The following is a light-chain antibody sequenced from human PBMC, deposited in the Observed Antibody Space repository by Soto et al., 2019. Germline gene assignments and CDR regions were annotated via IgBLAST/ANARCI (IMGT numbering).Light chain of an antibody. CDR3: QQRSN. CDR2: DAS. Sequence: EIVLTQAAATLSLNPGERATLSCRASQSVSSYLAWYQQKPGQAPRLLIYDASNRATGIPARFSGSGSGTDFTLTISSLEPEDFAVYYCQQRSNFGQGTRLEIK. V-gene: IGKV3-11*01. CDR1: QSVSSY. J-gene: IGKJ5*01.